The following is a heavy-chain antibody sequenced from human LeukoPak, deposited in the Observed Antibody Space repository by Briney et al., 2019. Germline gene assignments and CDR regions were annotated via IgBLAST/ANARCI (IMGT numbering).Heavy chain of an antibody. Sequence: PGGSLRLSCAASGFTFSSYEMNSVRQAPGEGLEWVSYISSSGSTIYYADSVKGRFTISRDNAKNSLYLQMNSLRAEDTAVYYCARSGGDGYNWGFDYWGQGTLVTVSS. D-gene: IGHD5-24*01. CDR2: ISSSGSTI. CDR3: ARSGGDGYNWGFDY. CDR1: GFTFSSYE. J-gene: IGHJ4*02. V-gene: IGHV3-48*03.